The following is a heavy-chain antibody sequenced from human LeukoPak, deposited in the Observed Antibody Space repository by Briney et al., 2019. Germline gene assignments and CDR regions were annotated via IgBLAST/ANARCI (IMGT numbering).Heavy chain of an antibody. CDR2: IPRVSSYI. V-gene: IGHV3-21*01. J-gene: IGHJ4*02. CDR1: GFTFSSNS. D-gene: IGHD1-1*01. Sequence: GGSLRLSCAASGFTFSSNSMNWVRQAPGKGLEWVSSIPRVSSYIYYTDSVKGRFTISRDNAKNSLYLQMNSLRAEDTAVYYCATGTTSGSYYFAYWGQGTLVTVSS. CDR3: ATGTTSGSYYFAY.